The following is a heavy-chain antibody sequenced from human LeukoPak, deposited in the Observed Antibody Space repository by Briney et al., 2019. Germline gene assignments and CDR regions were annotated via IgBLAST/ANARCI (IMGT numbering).Heavy chain of an antibody. D-gene: IGHD6-19*01. CDR3: ARYVLSVAGTSL. J-gene: IGHJ4*02. Sequence: SETLSLTCTVSGGSISSSSYYWGWIRQPPGRGLEWIGTIYYSGSTYYNPSLKSRVTISVDTSKNQFSLKLSSVTAADTAVYCCARYVLSVAGTSLWGQGTLVTVSS. CDR1: GGSISSSSYY. V-gene: IGHV4-39*01. CDR2: IYYSGST.